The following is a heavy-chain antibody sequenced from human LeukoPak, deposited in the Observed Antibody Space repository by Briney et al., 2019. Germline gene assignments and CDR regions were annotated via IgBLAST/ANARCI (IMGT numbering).Heavy chain of an antibody. D-gene: IGHD6-19*01. V-gene: IGHV2-70*16. CDR1: GGSISSYY. CDR2: IYWGDEI. CDR3: ARGTKKDTHVAVAGYYYDD. J-gene: IGHJ4*02. Sequence: TLSLTCTVSGGSISSYYWSWLRQPPGKALEWLARIYWGDEIFYTTSLKTRLTISKDTSKNQVVLTLTNMDPVDTATYYCARGTKKDTHVAVAGYYYDDWGQGTLVTVSS.